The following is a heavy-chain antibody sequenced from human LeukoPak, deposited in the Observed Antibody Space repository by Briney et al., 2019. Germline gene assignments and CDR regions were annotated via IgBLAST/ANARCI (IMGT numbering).Heavy chain of an antibody. CDR3: ARVLVSRSGYYTRVYDY. CDR2: INPNSGGT. Sequence: ASVKVSCKASGYTFTSYYMHWVRQAPGQGLEWMGWINPNSGGTNYAQKFQGRVTMTRDTSISTAYMELSRLRSDDTAVYYCARVLVSRSGYYTRVYDYWGQGTLVTVSS. D-gene: IGHD3-3*01. CDR1: GYTFTSYY. J-gene: IGHJ4*02. V-gene: IGHV1-2*02.